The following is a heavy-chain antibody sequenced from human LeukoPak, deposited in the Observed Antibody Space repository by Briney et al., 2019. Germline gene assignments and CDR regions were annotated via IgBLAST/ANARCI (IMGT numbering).Heavy chain of an antibody. Sequence: GGSLRLSCAASGFTFSSYSMNWVRQAPGKGLEWVSSISSSSSYIYYADSVKGRFTISRDNAKNSLYLQMNSLRAEDTAVYYCARAAYYYDSSGYYAARYYFDYWGQGTLVTVSS. D-gene: IGHD3-22*01. CDR3: ARAAYYYDSSGYYAARYYFDY. CDR2: ISSSSSYI. J-gene: IGHJ4*02. CDR1: GFTFSSYS. V-gene: IGHV3-21*01.